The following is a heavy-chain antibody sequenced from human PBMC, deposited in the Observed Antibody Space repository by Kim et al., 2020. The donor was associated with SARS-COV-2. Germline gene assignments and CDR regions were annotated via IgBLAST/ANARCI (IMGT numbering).Heavy chain of an antibody. J-gene: IGHJ4*02. Sequence: KCNPPLKRRVTISVDTSKNQFSLKLRSVTAADTAVYSCAGDRLFGGFFDYWGQGTLVTVSS. D-gene: IGHD3-10*01. CDR3: AGDRLFGGFFDY. V-gene: IGHV4-59*01.